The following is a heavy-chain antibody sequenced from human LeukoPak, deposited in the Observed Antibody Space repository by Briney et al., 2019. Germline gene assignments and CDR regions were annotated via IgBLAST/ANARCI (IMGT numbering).Heavy chain of an antibody. CDR2: INPNSGGT. Sequence: ASVKVSCKASGYTFTGYYMHWVRQAPGQGLEWMGWINPNSGGTNYAQKFQGRVTMTRDTSISTAYMELSRLRSDDTAVYYCARDGLMVTAMVVFHWLDPWGQGTLVTVSS. CDR1: GYTFTGYY. D-gene: IGHD5-18*01. V-gene: IGHV1-2*02. CDR3: ARDGLMVTAMVVFHWLDP. J-gene: IGHJ5*02.